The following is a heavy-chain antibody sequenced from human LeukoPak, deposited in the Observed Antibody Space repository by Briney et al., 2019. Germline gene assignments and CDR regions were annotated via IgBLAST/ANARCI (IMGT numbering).Heavy chain of an antibody. CDR1: GDSITTYY. J-gene: IGHJ4*02. CDR2: IYTSGST. V-gene: IGHV4-4*07. Sequence: SETLSLTCTVSGDSITTYYWSWIRQPAGKGLEWIGRIYTSGSTNYNPSLKSRVTMSVDTSKNQFSLKLSSVTAADTAVYYCARDPDGYKFFDYWGRGSPVIVSS. D-gene: IGHD5-24*01. CDR3: ARDPDGYKFFDY.